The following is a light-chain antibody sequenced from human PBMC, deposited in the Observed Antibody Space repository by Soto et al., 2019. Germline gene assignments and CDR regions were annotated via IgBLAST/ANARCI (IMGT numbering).Light chain of an antibody. V-gene: IGLV3-25*03. Sequence: SSELTQPPSVSVSPGQTARITCSGAALQKQYAYWYQQKPGQAPVMVIYKDTERPSGIPERFSGSSSGTTVTLTISGVQAEDEADYYCQSADSSGTYVFGIGTKLTVL. CDR3: QSADSSGTYV. CDR1: ALQKQY. J-gene: IGLJ1*01. CDR2: KDT.